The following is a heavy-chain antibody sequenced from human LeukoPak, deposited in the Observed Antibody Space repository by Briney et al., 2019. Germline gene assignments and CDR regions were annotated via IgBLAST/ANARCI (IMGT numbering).Heavy chain of an antibody. CDR1: GFSLSTSGVG. D-gene: IGHD3-22*01. CDR3: ALRGDYYDSSGYYLDY. J-gene: IGHJ4*02. CDR2: IYWDDDK. V-gene: IGHV2-5*02. Sequence: SGPTLVKPTQTLTLNCTFSGFSLSTSGVGVGWIRQPPGKALEWLALIYWDDDKRYSPSLKSRLTITKDTSKNQVVLTMTNMDPVDTATYYCALRGDYYDSSGYYLDYWGQGTLVTVSS.